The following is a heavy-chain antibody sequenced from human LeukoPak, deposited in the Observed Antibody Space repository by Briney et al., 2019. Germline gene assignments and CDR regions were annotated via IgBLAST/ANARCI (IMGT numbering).Heavy chain of an antibody. CDR2: IYQSGST. J-gene: IGHJ5*02. D-gene: IGHD2-2*01. CDR1: GGSIRSGGYS. V-gene: IGHV4-30-2*01. CDR3: ARAFRAYGSVVVPNGFDP. Sequence: PSQTLSLTCAVSGGSIRSGGYSWSWIRQPPGKGLEWIGYIYQSGSTYYNPSLKSRVTISVDRSKNQFSLKLSSVTAADTAVYYCARAFRAYGSVVVPNGFDPWGQGTLVTVSA.